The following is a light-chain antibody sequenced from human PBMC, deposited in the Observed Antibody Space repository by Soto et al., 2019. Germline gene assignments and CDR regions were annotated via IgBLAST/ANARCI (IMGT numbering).Light chain of an antibody. J-gene: IGKJ5*01. CDR3: QQRNNWPRGT. V-gene: IGKV3-11*01. CDR2: DAS. CDR1: QSVRSY. Sequence: EIVLTQSPATLSLSPGERATLSCRASQSVRSYLAWYQQKPGQAPRLLIYDASNRATGIPARFSGSGSGTDFTLTISSLEPEDFAVYYCQQRNNWPRGTFGQGTRLEIK.